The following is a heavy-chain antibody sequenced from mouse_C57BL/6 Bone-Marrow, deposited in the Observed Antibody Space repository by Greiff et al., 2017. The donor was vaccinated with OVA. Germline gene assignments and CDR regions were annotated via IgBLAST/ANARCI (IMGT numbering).Heavy chain of an antibody. CDR1: GFTFSSYT. J-gene: IGHJ2*01. V-gene: IGHV5-9*01. CDR3: ARPLYGSSPSFDY. D-gene: IGHD1-1*01. Sequence: EVKLMESGGGLVKPGGSLKLSCAASGFTFSSYTMSWVRQTPEKRLEWVATISGGGGNTYYPDSVKGRFTISRDNAKNTLYLQMSSLRSEDTALYYCARPLYGSSPSFDYWGQGTTLTVSS. CDR2: ISGGGGNT.